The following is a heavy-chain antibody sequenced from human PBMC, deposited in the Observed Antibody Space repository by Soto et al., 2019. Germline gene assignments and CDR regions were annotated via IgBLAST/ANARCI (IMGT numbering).Heavy chain of an antibody. V-gene: IGHV5-51*01. D-gene: IGHD3-3*01. CDR3: ARHGHGEVIIRGYYYYGMDV. CDR2: IYPGDSDT. Sequence: GESLKISCKGSGYSFTSYWIGWVRQMPGKGLEWMGIIYPGDSDTRYSPSFQGQVTISADKSISTAYLQWSSLKASGTAMYYCARHGHGEVIIRGYYYYGMDVWGQGTTVTVSS. J-gene: IGHJ6*02. CDR1: GYSFTSYW.